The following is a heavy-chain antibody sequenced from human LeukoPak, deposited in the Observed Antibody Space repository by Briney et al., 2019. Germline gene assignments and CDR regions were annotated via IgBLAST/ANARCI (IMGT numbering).Heavy chain of an antibody. D-gene: IGHD1-7*01. CDR1: GFTFSGSA. J-gene: IGHJ3*02. CDR3: ARGPVGGTTYNDGDAFDI. V-gene: IGHV3-73*01. CDR2: IRSTANGYAT. Sequence: GGSLRLSCAASGFTFSGSALHWVRQASGKGLEWVGRIRSTANGYATAYAASVKGRFTISRDDSKNTAYLQMDSLKTEDTAVYYCARGPVGGTTYNDGDAFDIWGQGTMVTVSS.